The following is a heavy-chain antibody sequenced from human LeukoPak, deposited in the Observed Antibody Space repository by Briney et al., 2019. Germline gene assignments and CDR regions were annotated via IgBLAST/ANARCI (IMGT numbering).Heavy chain of an antibody. D-gene: IGHD6-13*01. CDR3: AKGGQQLVPRYFDY. Sequence: GGSLRLTCAASGYTFSSYWLSWVRQAPAKGLEWVANIKQDGSENYYVESVKGRFTISRDNAKNSLYLQMNSLRAEDTAVYYCAKGGQQLVPRYFDYWGQGTLVTVSS. V-gene: IGHV3-7*01. CDR2: IKQDGSEN. CDR1: GYTFSSYW. J-gene: IGHJ4*02.